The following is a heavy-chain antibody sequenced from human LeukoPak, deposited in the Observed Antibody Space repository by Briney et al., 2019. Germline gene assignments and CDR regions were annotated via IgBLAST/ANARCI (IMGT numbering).Heavy chain of an antibody. Sequence: GGSLRSPVAASGFTFSSYETNWVRQAPGKGLEWVSFISSSAGTIYYADSVKGRFTISRDNAKNSLYLQMSSLRAEDTAVYYCARGSYSTGWYIDYW. V-gene: IGHV3-48*03. D-gene: IGHD6-19*01. CDR1: GFTFSSYE. CDR3: ARGSYSTGWYIDY. J-gene: IGHJ4*01. CDR2: ISSSAGTI.